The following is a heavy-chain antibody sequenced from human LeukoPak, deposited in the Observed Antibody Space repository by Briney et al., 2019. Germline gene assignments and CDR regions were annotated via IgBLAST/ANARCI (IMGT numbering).Heavy chain of an antibody. CDR2: IYYSGNT. D-gene: IGHD5-18*01. V-gene: IGHV4-31*03. J-gene: IGHJ5*02. CDR3: ARDVRGYSYNWFDP. CDR1: GGSISSGGYY. Sequence: SQTLSLTCTVSGGSISSGGYYWSWIRQHPGKGLEWIGYIYYSGNTYYNPSLKSRVTISLDTSKNQFSLKLSSVTAADTAVYYCARDVRGYSYNWFDPWGQGTLVTVSS.